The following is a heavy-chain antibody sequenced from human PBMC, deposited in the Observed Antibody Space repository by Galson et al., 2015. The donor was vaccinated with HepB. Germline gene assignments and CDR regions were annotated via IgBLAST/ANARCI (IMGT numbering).Heavy chain of an antibody. CDR3: ARVSGYYDSSGYGY. V-gene: IGHV3-23*01. D-gene: IGHD3-22*01. Sequence: SLRLSCAASGFTFSSFDMSWVRQAPGKGLEWVSAIRGGSGSTYYADSVKGRFTISRDNSKNTLYLQMNSLRAEDTAVYYCARVSGYYDSSGYGYWGQGTLVTVSS. CDR2: IRGGSGST. J-gene: IGHJ4*02. CDR1: GFTFSSFD.